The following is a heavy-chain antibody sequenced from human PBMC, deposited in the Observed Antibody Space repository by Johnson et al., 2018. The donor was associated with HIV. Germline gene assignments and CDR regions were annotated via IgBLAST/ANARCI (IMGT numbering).Heavy chain of an antibody. CDR3: ATRAFTTMAEDDAFDI. V-gene: IGHV3-30*04. Sequence: QVQLVESGGGVVQPGRSLRLSCAASGFTFSSYAMHWVRQAPGKGLEWVAVISYDGSNTYYADSVKGRFTISRDNAKNSLYLQMNSLRAEDTAVYYRATRAFTTMAEDDAFDIWGQGTMVTVSS. CDR2: ISYDGSNT. J-gene: IGHJ3*02. D-gene: IGHD5-18*01. CDR1: GFTFSSYA.